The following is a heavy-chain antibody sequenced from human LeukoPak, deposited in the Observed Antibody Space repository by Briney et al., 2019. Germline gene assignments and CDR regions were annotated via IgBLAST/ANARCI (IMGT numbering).Heavy chain of an antibody. D-gene: IGHD4-11*01. Sequence: GGSLRLSCAASGFNFSSYEMNWVRQAPGEGLEVISYINSRGSTIYYADSVQGRFTISRDNAKNSLYLQMNSLRADDTAVYYCAWGAGDYINYEFDYWGQGTLVTVSS. J-gene: IGHJ4*02. CDR1: GFNFSSYE. V-gene: IGHV3-48*03. CDR2: INSRGSTI. CDR3: AWGAGDYINYEFDY.